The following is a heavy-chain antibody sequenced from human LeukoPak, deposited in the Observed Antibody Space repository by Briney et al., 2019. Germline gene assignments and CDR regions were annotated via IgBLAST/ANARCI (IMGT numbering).Heavy chain of an antibody. J-gene: IGHJ5*02. V-gene: IGHV3-30*18. Sequence: HPGGSLRLSCAASGFTFSSYGMHWVRQAPGKRLEWVAVISYDGSNKYYADSVKGRFTISRDNSKNTLYLQMNSLRAEVTAVYYCAKGDGSGSYYRNWFDPWGQGTLVTVSS. CDR3: AKGDGSGSYYRNWFDP. CDR1: GFTFSSYG. D-gene: IGHD3-10*01. CDR2: ISYDGSNK.